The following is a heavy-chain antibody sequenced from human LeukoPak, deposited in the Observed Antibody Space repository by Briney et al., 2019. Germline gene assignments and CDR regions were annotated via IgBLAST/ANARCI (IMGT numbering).Heavy chain of an antibody. Sequence: SETLSLTCIVSGGAISSGSYYWGWIRQPPGKGLEWIGSIYYSGSTYYNPSLKSRVTISVDTSKNQFSLKLSSVTAADTAVYYCASPVESGYSSEFDYWGQGTLVTVSS. CDR1: GGAISSGSYY. CDR2: IYYSGST. J-gene: IGHJ4*02. V-gene: IGHV4-39*07. CDR3: ASPVESGYSSEFDY. D-gene: IGHD6-25*01.